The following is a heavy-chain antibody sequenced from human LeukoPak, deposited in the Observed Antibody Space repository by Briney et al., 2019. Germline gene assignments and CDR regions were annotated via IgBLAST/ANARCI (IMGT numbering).Heavy chain of an antibody. V-gene: IGHV3-66*02. CDR1: GFTVSSNY. CDR3: ARALPEYYGDFTFDY. J-gene: IGHJ4*02. D-gene: IGHD4-17*01. Sequence: GGSLRLSCAASGFTVSSNYMSWVRQAPGKGLEWVSVIYSGGSTYYADSVKGRFTISRDNSKNTLYLQMNRLRAEDTAVYYCARALPEYYGDFTFDYWGQGTLVTVSS. CDR2: IYSGGST.